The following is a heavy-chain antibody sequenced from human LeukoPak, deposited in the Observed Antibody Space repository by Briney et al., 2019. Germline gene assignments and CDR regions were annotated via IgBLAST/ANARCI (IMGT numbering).Heavy chain of an antibody. CDR1: GYTFTSYD. D-gene: IGHD3-22*01. CDR2: MNPKSGNT. J-gene: IGHJ4*02. Sequence: ASVKVSCKASGYTFTSYDINWVRQATGQGLEWMGWMNPKSGNTGYAQKFQGRVTMTRNTSISTAYMELSSLRSEDTAAYYCARGGRSTYYYDSSGYYGCDYWGQGTLVTVSS. CDR3: ARGGRSTYYYDSSGYYGCDY. V-gene: IGHV1-8*01.